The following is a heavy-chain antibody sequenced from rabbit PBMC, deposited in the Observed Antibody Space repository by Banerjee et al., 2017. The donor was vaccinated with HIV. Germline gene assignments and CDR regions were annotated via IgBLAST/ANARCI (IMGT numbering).Heavy chain of an antibody. Sequence: QEQLEESGGDLVKPEGSLALTCTASGFSFSRSYWISWVRQAPGKGLEWIGCLGTGSGNAYYANWAKGRFPISKTSSTTVTLQMTSLTAADTATYFCAKEGASSAGYYLWGQGTLVTVS. V-gene: IGHV1S45*01. J-gene: IGHJ4*01. CDR1: GFSFSRSYW. CDR2: LGTGSGNA. D-gene: IGHD1-1*01. CDR3: AKEGASSAGYYL.